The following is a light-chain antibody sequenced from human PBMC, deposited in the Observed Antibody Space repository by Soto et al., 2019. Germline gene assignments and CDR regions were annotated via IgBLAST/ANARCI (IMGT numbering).Light chain of an antibody. V-gene: IGKV1-39*01. CDR2: AAS. J-gene: IGKJ2*01. Sequence: DIQMTQSPSSLSASLGDRVTITCRASQSINSFLNWYQHQPGKAPKVLIYAASNLQSGVPSRFNGNGSGTDFTLTISSLQPEDFATYYCQQLTSYRFTFGQGTKLQIK. CDR1: QSINSF. CDR3: QQLTSYRFT.